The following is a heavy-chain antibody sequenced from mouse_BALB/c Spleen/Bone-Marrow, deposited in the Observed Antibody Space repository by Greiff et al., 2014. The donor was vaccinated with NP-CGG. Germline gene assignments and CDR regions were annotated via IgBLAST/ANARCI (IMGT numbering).Heavy chain of an antibody. J-gene: IGHJ3*01. CDR1: GFPFSSHE. V-gene: IGHV5-6*01. Sequence: VQLKESWGGLVRPGGSLKISCAASGFPFSSHEMSLGRQTPDKRLGWVATIGSGGSYTYYPDSVKGRFTISRDNAKNTLYLQMSSLKSEDTAMYYCSRLSYDYDGAWFAYWGQGTLVTVSA. CDR3: SRLSYDYDGAWFAY. CDR2: IGSGGSYT. D-gene: IGHD2-4*01.